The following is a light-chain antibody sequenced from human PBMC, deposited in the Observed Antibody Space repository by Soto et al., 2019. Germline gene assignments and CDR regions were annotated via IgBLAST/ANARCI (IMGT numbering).Light chain of an antibody. J-gene: IGKJ1*01. V-gene: IGKV1-9*01. Sequence: IQLTQSPSSLSASVGDRVTITCRASQGISSYLAWYQQKPGKAPKLLIYKASTLESGVPSNFSGSGSGTEFTLTISSLQPEDFATYYCQQYNSYPWTFGQGTKVDIK. CDR2: KAS. CDR3: QQYNSYPWT. CDR1: QGISSY.